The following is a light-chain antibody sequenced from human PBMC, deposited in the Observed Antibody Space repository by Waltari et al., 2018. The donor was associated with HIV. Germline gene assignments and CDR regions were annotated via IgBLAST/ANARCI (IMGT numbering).Light chain of an antibody. Sequence: QSVLTPPPSVSGAPGQGVTISCTGSSSNIGAGYDVHWYRQLPGTAPKLLIHENNKRPSGVPDRFSGSRSGTSASLAISGLQADDEADYYCQSYDSTLSGPRVFGTGTKVTVL. CDR2: ENN. J-gene: IGLJ1*01. V-gene: IGLV1-40*01. CDR1: SSNIGAGYD. CDR3: QSYDSTLSGPRV.